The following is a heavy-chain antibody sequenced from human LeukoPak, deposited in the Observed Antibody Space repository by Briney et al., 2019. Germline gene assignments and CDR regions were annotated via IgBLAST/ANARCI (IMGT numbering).Heavy chain of an antibody. V-gene: IGHV3-23*01. D-gene: IGHD4/OR15-4a*01. CDR2: ISGSGGST. J-gene: IGHJ4*02. CDR1: GITFSSYA. CDR3: ARRAGAYSHPYDY. Sequence: AGGSLRLSCAASGITFSSYAMSWVRQAPLKGPEWVSAISGSGGSTYYSDSVKGRFTISRDNSKNTLYLQMNSLRAEDTAVYYCARRAGAYSHPYDYWGQGTLVTVSS.